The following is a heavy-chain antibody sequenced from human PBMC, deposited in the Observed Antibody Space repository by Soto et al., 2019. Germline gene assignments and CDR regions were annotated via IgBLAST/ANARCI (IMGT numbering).Heavy chain of an antibody. V-gene: IGHV3-23*01. J-gene: IGHJ6*02. Sequence: GGSLRLSCAASGFTFSSYAMSWVRQAPGKGLEWVSAISGSGGSTYYVDSVKGRFTISRDNSKNTLYLQMNSLRAEDTAVYYCAAPAEEARFLLNRYYYYGMDVWGQGTTVTVSS. CDR2: ISGSGGST. CDR1: GFTFSSYA. D-gene: IGHD2-2*01. CDR3: AAPAEEARFLLNRYYYYGMDV.